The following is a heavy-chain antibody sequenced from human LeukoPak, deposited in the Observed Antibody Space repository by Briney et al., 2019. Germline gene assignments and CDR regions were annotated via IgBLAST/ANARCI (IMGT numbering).Heavy chain of an antibody. CDR2: INHSGST. Sequence: SETLSLTCAVYGGSFSGYYWSWIRQPPGKGLEWIGEINHSGSTNYNPSVKSRVTISGDTSKNRFSLNLRSVTAADTAMYYCVRGMRSGGNSPWDSWGQGTLVTVSS. D-gene: IGHD4-23*01. J-gene: IGHJ4*02. CDR3: VRGMRSGGNSPWDS. CDR1: GGSFSGYY. V-gene: IGHV4-34*01.